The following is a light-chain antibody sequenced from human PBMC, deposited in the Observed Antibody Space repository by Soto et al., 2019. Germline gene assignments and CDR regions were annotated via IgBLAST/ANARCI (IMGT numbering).Light chain of an antibody. CDR3: SSYTSSSNHV. Sequence: QSALTQPASVAGSPGQSITISCTGTSSDVGAYNCVSWYQQHPGKVPKLMIFDVSSRPSGVSDRFSGSKSGNTASLTISGLQAEDEGDDYCSSYTSSSNHVFGSGTNVTVL. V-gene: IGLV2-14*03. J-gene: IGLJ1*01. CDR2: DVS. CDR1: SSDVGAYNC.